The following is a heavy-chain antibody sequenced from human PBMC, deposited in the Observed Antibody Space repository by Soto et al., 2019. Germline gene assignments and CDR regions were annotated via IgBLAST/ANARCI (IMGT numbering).Heavy chain of an antibody. CDR3: ARGYYESSGYPSYFDY. V-gene: IGHV5-51*01. Sequence: GESLKISCKGSGYRLTSYWIGWVRQMPGKGLEWMGIIYPGDSDTRYSPSFQGQVTISVDKSISTAYLQWSSLKASDTAMYYCARGYYESSGYPSYFDYWGQGTLVTVSS. CDR1: GYRLTSYW. CDR2: IYPGDSDT. D-gene: IGHD3-22*01. J-gene: IGHJ4*02.